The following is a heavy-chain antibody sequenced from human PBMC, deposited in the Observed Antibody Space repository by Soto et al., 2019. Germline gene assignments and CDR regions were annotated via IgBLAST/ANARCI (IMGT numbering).Heavy chain of an antibody. D-gene: IGHD2-21*01. V-gene: IGHV2-5*01. CDR1: GFSRSNAGVG. J-gene: IGHJ5*02. Sequence: QITLKDSGPTLVQPTQTLTLTCNFSGFSRSNAGVGVGWIRQTPGKALEWLADIYWNDNKRYSPSLDTRLTISKDTAKNQVFRTIANVEPYDPATYYCAHRLLHADFDPWGHGTLVTVSS. CDR3: AHRLLHADFDP. CDR2: IYWNDNK.